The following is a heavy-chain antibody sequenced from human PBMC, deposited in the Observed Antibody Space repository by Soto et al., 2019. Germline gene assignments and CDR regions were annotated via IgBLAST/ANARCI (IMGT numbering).Heavy chain of an antibody. CDR2: ISGSGGST. V-gene: IGHV3-23*01. D-gene: IGHD6-13*01. J-gene: IGHJ6*02. CDR1: GFTFSSYA. CDR3: AKAPSSSWSYYYYGMDV. Sequence: GGSLRLSCAASGFTFSSYAMSWVRQAPGKGLEWVSAISGSGGSTYYADSVKGRFTISRDNSKNTLYLQMNSLRAEDTAVYYCAKAPSSSWSYYYYGMDVWGQGTTVTVSS.